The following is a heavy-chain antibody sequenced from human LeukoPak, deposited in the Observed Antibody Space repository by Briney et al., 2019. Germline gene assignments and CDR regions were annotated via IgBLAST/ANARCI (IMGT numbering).Heavy chain of an antibody. Sequence: SETLSLTCAVYGGSFSGYYWSWIRQPPGKGLEWIGEINHSGSTNYNPSLKSRVTISVDTSKNQFSLKLSSVTAADTAVYCCASARKGATTVDYWGQGTLVTVSS. D-gene: IGHD1-26*01. V-gene: IGHV4-34*01. CDR1: GGSFSGYY. J-gene: IGHJ4*02. CDR3: ASARKGATTVDY. CDR2: INHSGST.